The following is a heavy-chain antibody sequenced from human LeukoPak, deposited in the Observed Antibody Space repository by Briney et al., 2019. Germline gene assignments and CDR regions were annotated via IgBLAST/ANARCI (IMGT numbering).Heavy chain of an antibody. CDR3: AREKWYYGSGSYHFDY. CDR1: GYTFTGYY. J-gene: IGHJ4*02. Sequence: ASVKVSCKASGYTFTGYYMHWVRQAPGQGLEWTGRINPNSGGTNYAQKFQGRVTMTRDTSISTAYMELSRLRSDDTAVYYCAREKWYYGSGSYHFDYWGQGTLVTVSS. V-gene: IGHV1-2*06. CDR2: INPNSGGT. D-gene: IGHD3-10*01.